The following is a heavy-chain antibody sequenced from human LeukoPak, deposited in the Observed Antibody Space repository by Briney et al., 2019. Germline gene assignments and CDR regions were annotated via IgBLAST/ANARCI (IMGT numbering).Heavy chain of an antibody. J-gene: IGHJ4*02. Sequence: GGSLRLSCADSEFSISNSAMSWVRQAPGKGLEWVSLIIASSGSTFYADSVKGRFTISRDISRNTLYLQMNSLRAEDTAVYYCAKGAYDYIEMGYFDYWGQGTLVTVSS. CDR2: IIASSGST. CDR3: AKGAYDYIEMGYFDY. D-gene: IGHD5-12*01. V-gene: IGHV3-23*01. CDR1: EFSISNSA.